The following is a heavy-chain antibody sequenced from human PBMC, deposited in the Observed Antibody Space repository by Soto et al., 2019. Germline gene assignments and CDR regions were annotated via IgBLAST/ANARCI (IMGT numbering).Heavy chain of an antibody. D-gene: IGHD6-25*01. CDR2: IYYSGST. Sequence: TSETLSLTCTVSGGSISSGGYYWSWIRQHPGKGLEWIGYIYYSGSTYYNPSLKSRVTISVDTSKNQLSLKLSSVTAADTAVYYCARGFYSSGPDPWGQGTLVTVSS. J-gene: IGHJ5*02. V-gene: IGHV4-31*03. CDR3: ARGFYSSGPDP. CDR1: GGSISSGGYY.